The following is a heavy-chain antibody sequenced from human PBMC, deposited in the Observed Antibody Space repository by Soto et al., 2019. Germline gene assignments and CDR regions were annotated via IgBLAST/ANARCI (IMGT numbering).Heavy chain of an antibody. V-gene: IGHV3-23*01. Sequence: PGGSLRLSRAASGFNFSNYGMNWVRQAPGKGLEWVSGTTRSGGNTYYADSVKGRFTITRDNSKNTLYLHMNSLRAEDTAVYYCAKVLRGYYTYFYYNTDVWGQGTTVTVSS. CDR1: GFNFSNYG. J-gene: IGHJ6*02. CDR2: TTRSGGNT. CDR3: AKVLRGYYTYFYYNTDV. D-gene: IGHD1-26*01.